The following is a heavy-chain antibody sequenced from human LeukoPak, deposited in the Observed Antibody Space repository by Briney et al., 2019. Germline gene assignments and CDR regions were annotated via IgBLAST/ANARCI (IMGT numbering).Heavy chain of an antibody. CDR2: ISGSGGST. D-gene: IGHD5-18*01. CDR1: GFTFSRYG. V-gene: IGHV3-23*01. Sequence: GGTLRLSCAASGFTFSRYGMSWVRQAPGKWLECVSAISGSGGSTYYADSVKGRFTISRDNSKNTLYLQMNSLRADDTAVYYCARDSRWIQFDCWGQGTLVTVSS. CDR3: ARDSRWIQFDC. J-gene: IGHJ4*02.